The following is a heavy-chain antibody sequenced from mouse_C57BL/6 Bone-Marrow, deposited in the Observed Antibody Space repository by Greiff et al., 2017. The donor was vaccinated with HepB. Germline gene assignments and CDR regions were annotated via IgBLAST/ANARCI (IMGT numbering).Heavy chain of an antibody. J-gene: IGHJ2*01. D-gene: IGHD2-14*01. Sequence: EVKLVESGGGLVKPGGSLKLSCAASGFTFNSYAMSWVRQTPEKRLEWVATISDGGSYTYYPDNVKGRFTISRDNAKNNLYLQMSHLKSEDTAMYYCARKGYCKGYYFDYWGQGTTLTVSS. CDR3: ARKGYCKGYYFDY. V-gene: IGHV5-4*03. CDR1: GFTFNSYA. CDR2: ISDGGSYT.